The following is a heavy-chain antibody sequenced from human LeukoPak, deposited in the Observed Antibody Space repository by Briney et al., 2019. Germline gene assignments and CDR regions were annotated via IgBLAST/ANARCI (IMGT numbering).Heavy chain of an antibody. D-gene: IGHD3-10*01. V-gene: IGHV3-33*06. CDR1: GFTFSSYG. CDR2: IWYDGSNK. CDR3: AKATMVRGVIRDLDY. J-gene: IGHJ4*02. Sequence: GSLRLSCAAPGFTFSSYGMHWVRQAPGKGLEWVAVIWYDGSNKYYADSVKGRFTISRDNSKNTLYLQMNSLRAEDTAVYYCAKATMVRGVIRDLDYWGQGTLVTVSS.